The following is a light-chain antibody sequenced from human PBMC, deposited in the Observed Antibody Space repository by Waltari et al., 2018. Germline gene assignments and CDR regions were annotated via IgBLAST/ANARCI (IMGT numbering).Light chain of an antibody. Sequence: DIVLTQSPVSLAVSLGERATINCKSSRSVFYSPNNQNYLAWYQQKQGQPPKLLIFWASARESGVPDRFSGSGSGTDFTLTISSLQAEDVALYYCQQFYASPFTFGGGTKVEI. V-gene: IGKV4-1*01. CDR3: QQFYASPFT. J-gene: IGKJ4*01. CDR1: RSVFYSPNNQNY. CDR2: WAS.